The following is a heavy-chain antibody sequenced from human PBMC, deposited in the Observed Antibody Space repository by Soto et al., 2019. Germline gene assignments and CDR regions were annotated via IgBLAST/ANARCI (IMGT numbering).Heavy chain of an antibody. CDR1: GGSISSGGYY. CDR3: ARGDRYYYYYGMDV. D-gene: IGHD3-22*01. Sequence: SETLSLTCTVSGGSISSGGYYWSWIRQHPGKGLEWIGYIYYSGSTYYNPSLKSRVTISVDTSKNQFSMKLSSVTAAETTVNYCARGDRYYYYYGMDVWGQGTTVTVSS. CDR2: IYYSGST. J-gene: IGHJ6*02. V-gene: IGHV4-31*03.